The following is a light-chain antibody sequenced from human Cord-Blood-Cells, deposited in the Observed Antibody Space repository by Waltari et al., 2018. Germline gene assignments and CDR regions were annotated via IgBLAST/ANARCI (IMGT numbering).Light chain of an antibody. CDR3: QQYGSSPQT. V-gene: IGKV3-20*01. Sequence: EIVLTQSPGTLSLSPGARATLSCRASQSVSSSYLAWYQQKPGQAPRLLIYGASSRATVIPDRFSGSGSGTDFTLTISRLEPEDFAVYYCQQYGSSPQTFGQGTKLEIK. J-gene: IGKJ2*01. CDR1: QSVSSSY. CDR2: GAS.